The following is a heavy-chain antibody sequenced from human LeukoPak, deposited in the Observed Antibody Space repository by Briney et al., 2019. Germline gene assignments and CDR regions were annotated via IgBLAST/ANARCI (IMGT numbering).Heavy chain of an antibody. CDR3: SRATMVRGRNWSDP. J-gene: IGHJ5*02. V-gene: IGHV4-34*01. D-gene: IGHD3-10*01. CDR1: GGSFSGYY. CDR2: INHSGST. Sequence: SETLSLTCAVYGGSFSGYYWSWIRQPPGKGLEWIGEINHSGSTNYNPSLKSRVTISVDTSKNQFSLKLSSVTAADTAVYYCSRATMVRGRNWSDPWGQGTLVTVSS.